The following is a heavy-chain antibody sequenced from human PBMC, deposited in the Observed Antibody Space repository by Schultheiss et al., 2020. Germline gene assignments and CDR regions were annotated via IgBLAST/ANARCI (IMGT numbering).Heavy chain of an antibody. D-gene: IGHD6-6*01. Sequence: ASVKVSCKASGYTFTSYDINWVRQATGQGLEWMGIINPSGGSTSYAQKFQGRVTMTRDTSTSTVYMELSSLRSEDTAVYYCAREYSSSSDYWGQGTLVTVSS. CDR3: AREYSSSSDY. CDR1: GYTFTSYD. CDR2: INPSGGST. V-gene: IGHV1-46*03. J-gene: IGHJ4*02.